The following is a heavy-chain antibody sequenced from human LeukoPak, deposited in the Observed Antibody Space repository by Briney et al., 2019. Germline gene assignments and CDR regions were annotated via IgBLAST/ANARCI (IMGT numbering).Heavy chain of an antibody. J-gene: IGHJ4*02. CDR1: GGSVNSGSYY. Sequence: SETLSLTCTVSGGSVNSGSYYWSWIRQPPGKGLEWIGYIYNSGSTYYNPSLKSRVTISVDTSKNQFSLRLSSVTAADAAVYYCVRDRELNYWGQGTLVTVSS. CDR3: VRDRELNY. D-gene: IGHD1-26*01. V-gene: IGHV4-61*01. CDR2: IYNSGST.